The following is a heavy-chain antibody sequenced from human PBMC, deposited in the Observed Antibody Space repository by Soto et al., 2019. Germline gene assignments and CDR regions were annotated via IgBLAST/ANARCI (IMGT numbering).Heavy chain of an antibody. Sequence: GSLRLSCAASGFTFSRFGMDWVRQAPGKGPGWVSYISSGSSSMHYADSVKGRFTISRDNAKNLLLLQMNSLRDEDTAVYYCAKELGSENYVFDHWGPGTVVTVTS. J-gene: IGHJ4*02. CDR1: GFTFSRFG. D-gene: IGHD1-7*01. V-gene: IGHV3-48*02. CDR2: ISSGSSSM. CDR3: AKELGSENYVFDH.